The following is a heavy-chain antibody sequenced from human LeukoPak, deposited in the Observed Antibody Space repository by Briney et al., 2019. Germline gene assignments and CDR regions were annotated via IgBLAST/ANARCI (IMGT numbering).Heavy chain of an antibody. V-gene: IGHV1-18*01. Sequence: ASVKVSCKASGYTFTSYGISWVRQAPGQGLEWMGWISAYNGNTNYAQKLQGRVTMTTDTSTSTAYMELRSLRSDDTAVYYCARVGPHYDSSGYYTPWGQGTLVTVSS. D-gene: IGHD3-22*01. CDR2: ISAYNGNT. CDR3: ARVGPHYDSSGYYTP. J-gene: IGHJ5*02. CDR1: GYTFTSYG.